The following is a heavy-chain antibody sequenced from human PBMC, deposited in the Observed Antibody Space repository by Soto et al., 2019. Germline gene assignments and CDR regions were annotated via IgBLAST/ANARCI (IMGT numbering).Heavy chain of an antibody. V-gene: IGHV1-3*01. CDR2: INAGNGNT. CDR3: ASPSEGYDSSGYCPY. J-gene: IGHJ4*02. CDR1: GYTFTSYA. D-gene: IGHD3-22*01. Sequence: DSVKVSCKASGYTFTSYAMHWVRQAPGQRLEWMGWINAGNGNTKYSQKFPGRVTITRDTSASTAYMELSSLRSEDTAVYYCASPSEGYDSSGYCPYWGQGTLVTVSS.